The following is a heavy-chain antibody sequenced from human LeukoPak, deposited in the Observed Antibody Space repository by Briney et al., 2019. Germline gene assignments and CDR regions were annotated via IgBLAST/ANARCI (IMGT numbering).Heavy chain of an antibody. V-gene: IGHV3-49*03. J-gene: IGHJ3*02. CDR2: IRSKAYGGTT. Sequence: GGSLRLSCTAFGFTFGDYAMSWFRQAPGKGLEWVGFIRSKAYGGTTEYAASVKGRFTISRDDSKSIAYLQMNSLKTEDTAVYYCTRCGGDCYSGFSDAFDIWGQGTMVTVSS. D-gene: IGHD2-21*02. CDR3: TRCGGDCYSGFSDAFDI. CDR1: GFTFGDYA.